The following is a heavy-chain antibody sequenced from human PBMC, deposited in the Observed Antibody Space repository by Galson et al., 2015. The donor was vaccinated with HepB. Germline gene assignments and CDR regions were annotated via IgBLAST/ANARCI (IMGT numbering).Heavy chain of an antibody. V-gene: IGHV3-9*01. CDR3: AKYGSGSSFDY. D-gene: IGHD3-10*01. CDR1: GFTFDDYA. Sequence: SLRLSCAASGFTFDDYAMHWVRQAPGKGLEWVSGISWNSGSIGYADSVKGRFTISRDNAKNSLYLQMNSLRAEDTALYYCAKYGSGSSFDYWGQGTLVTVSS. CDR2: ISWNSGSI. J-gene: IGHJ4*02.